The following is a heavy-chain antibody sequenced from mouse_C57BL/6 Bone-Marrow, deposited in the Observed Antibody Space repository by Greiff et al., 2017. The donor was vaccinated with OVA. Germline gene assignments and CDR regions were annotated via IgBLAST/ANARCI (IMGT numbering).Heavy chain of an antibody. J-gene: IGHJ2*01. D-gene: IGHD2-3*01. CDR3: ARDPAFYDGYYDNVDE. CDR1: GFTFSSYA. V-gene: IGHV5-4*01. Sequence: EVKLMESGGGLVKPGGSLKLSCAASGFTFSSYAMSWVRQTPEKRLEWVATISDGGSYTYYPDNVKGRFTISRDNATNHLYLQLSHLKSEDTAMEYGARDPAFYDGYYDNVDEWGQGTTRTVAS. CDR2: ISDGGSYT.